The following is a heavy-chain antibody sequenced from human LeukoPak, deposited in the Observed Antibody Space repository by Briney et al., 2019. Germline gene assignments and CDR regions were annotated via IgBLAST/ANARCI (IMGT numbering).Heavy chain of an antibody. Sequence: ASVKVSCKASGYTFSNYHIHWVRQAPGQGIEWMGIINPRYGSTTYAQNFQGRVTMTRDMFTSTVYMELSSLRSEDTAVYYCAREEARDGSTGYYFDYWGQGTLLTVSS. D-gene: IGHD5-24*01. CDR3: AREEARDGSTGYYFDY. CDR2: INPRYGST. V-gene: IGHV1-46*01. CDR1: GYTFSNYH. J-gene: IGHJ4*02.